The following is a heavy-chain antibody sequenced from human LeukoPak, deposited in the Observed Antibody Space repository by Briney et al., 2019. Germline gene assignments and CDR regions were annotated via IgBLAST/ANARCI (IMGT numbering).Heavy chain of an antibody. CDR2: INHSGST. CDR1: GGSFSGYY. Sequence: SETLSLTCAVYGGSFSGYYWSWIRQPPGKGLEWIGEINHSGSTNYNPSLQSRVTISVDTSKNQFSLKLSSVTAADTAVYYCARKAIFGVVVGPRFDPWGQGTLVTVSS. D-gene: IGHD3-3*01. CDR3: ARKAIFGVVVGPRFDP. J-gene: IGHJ5*02. V-gene: IGHV4-34*01.